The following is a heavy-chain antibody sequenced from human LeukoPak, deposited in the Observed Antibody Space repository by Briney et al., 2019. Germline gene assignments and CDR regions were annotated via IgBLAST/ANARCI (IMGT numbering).Heavy chain of an antibody. V-gene: IGHV4-59*01. CDR3: ARTQYDFWSGYYTNWFDP. Sequence: SETLSLTCAVYGGSFSGYYWSWIRQPPGKGLEWIGYIYYSGSTNYNPSLKSRVTISVDTSKNQFSLKLSSVTAADTPVYYCARTQYDFWSGYYTNWFDPWGQGTLVTVSS. CDR1: GGSFSGYY. D-gene: IGHD3-3*01. J-gene: IGHJ5*02. CDR2: IYYSGST.